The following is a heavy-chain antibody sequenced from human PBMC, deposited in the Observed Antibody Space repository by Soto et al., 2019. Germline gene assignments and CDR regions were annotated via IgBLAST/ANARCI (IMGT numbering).Heavy chain of an antibody. CDR2: MNPNGGNT. CDR3: ARERAAAGFDY. D-gene: IGHD6-13*01. V-gene: IGHV1-8*01. Sequence: QVQLVQSGAEVKKPGASVKVSCKASGYTFTSYDINWVRQATGQGLEWMGWMNPNGGNTGYAQEFQGRVTMTRNTSISTAYMDLSSLRSDDTAVYYCARERAAAGFDYWGQGTLVTVSS. CDR1: GYTFTSYD. J-gene: IGHJ4*02.